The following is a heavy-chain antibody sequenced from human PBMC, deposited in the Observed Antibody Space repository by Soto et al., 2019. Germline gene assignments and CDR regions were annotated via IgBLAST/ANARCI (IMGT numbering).Heavy chain of an antibody. CDR2: ISTGGAYM. V-gene: IGHV3-21*06. CDR3: ARDIASPGGDYFDS. Sequence: EVQLVESGGGLVKAGGSLRLFCTASGFTFRNYNMNWVRQAPGKGLEWVSSISTGGAYMFYADSVKGRFTISRDNAKNSLFLQIDSPRAEETAVYYCARDIASPGGDYFDSWGQGTLVTVSS. D-gene: IGHD2-15*01. CDR1: GFTFRNYN. J-gene: IGHJ4*02.